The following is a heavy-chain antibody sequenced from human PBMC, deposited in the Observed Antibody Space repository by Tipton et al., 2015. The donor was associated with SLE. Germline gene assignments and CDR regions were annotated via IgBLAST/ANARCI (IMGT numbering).Heavy chain of an antibody. CDR3: ARYMLTVDY. J-gene: IGHJ4*02. Sequence: TLSLTCTVSGHSINTGYYWGWIRQPPGKGLEWIGSIYHTGRNYYSPSLKSRLTISVDTSKNQFSLKLSSVTAADTAVYYCARYMLTVDYWGQGTLVTVSS. V-gene: IGHV4-38-2*02. CDR1: GHSINTGYY. D-gene: IGHD4/OR15-4a*01. CDR2: IYHTGRN.